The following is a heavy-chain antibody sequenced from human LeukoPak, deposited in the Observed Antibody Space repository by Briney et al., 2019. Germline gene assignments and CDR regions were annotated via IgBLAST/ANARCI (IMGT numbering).Heavy chain of an antibody. Sequence: SETLSLTCTVSGGSISSSINYWAWIRQTPGKGLEWIGSIYYSGSAYHKPSLKSRATISLDTSKNQFSLKLSSVTAADTAVYYCARRLLHYYYMDVWGKGTTVTVSS. CDR2: IYYSGSA. V-gene: IGHV4-39*01. CDR3: ARRLLHYYYMDV. J-gene: IGHJ6*03. D-gene: IGHD2-21*01. CDR1: GGSISSSINY.